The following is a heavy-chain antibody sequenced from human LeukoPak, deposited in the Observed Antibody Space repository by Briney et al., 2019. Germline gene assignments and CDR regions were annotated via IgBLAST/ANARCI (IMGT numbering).Heavy chain of an antibody. J-gene: IGHJ6*03. Sequence: GGSLRLSCAASGFTFDDYAMHWVRQAPGKGLEWVSLISWDGGSTYYADSVKGRFTISRDNSKNSLCLQMNSLRAEDTALYYCARAYSETYGLGYYYMDVWGKGTTVTISS. CDR3: ARAYSETYGLGYYYMDV. V-gene: IGHV3-43D*03. CDR1: GFTFDDYA. CDR2: ISWDGGST. D-gene: IGHD1-26*01.